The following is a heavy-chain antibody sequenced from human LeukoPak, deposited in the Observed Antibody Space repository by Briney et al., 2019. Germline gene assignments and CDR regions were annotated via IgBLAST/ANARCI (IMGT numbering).Heavy chain of an antibody. Sequence: GGSLRLSCAASGFTFSSYAMHWVRQAPGKGLEWVAVISYDGSNKYYADSVKGRFTISRDNSKNTLYLQMKSLRAEDTAVYYCARSAGYAVAGVFDYWGQGTLVTVSS. CDR2: ISYDGSNK. V-gene: IGHV3-30-3*01. J-gene: IGHJ4*02. D-gene: IGHD6-19*01. CDR3: ARSAGYAVAGVFDY. CDR1: GFTFSSYA.